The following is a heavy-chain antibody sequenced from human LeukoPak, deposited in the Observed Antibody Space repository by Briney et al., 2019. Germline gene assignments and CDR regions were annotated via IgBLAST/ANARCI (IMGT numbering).Heavy chain of an antibody. V-gene: IGHV3-7*01. CDR3: TRVLWSSWYGLQPMDV. CDR1: GFTLSSYW. CDR2: IKQDGSEK. Sequence: GGSLRLSCAASGFTLSSYWMSWVRQAPGKGLEWVANIKQDGSEKYYVDSVKGRFTITRDNAKNSLYLQMNSLRAEDTAVYYCTRVLWSSWYGLQPMDVWGKGTTVRLL. D-gene: IGHD6-13*01. J-gene: IGHJ6*04.